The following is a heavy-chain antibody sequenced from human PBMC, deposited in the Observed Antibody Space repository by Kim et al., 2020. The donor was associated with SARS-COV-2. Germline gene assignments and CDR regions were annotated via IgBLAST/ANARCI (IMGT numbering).Heavy chain of an antibody. D-gene: IGHD3-10*01. J-gene: IGHJ4*02. CDR3: AKDMVRGVRRTYYFDC. Sequence: GGSLRLSCAASGFTFDDYTMHWVRQAPGKGLEWVSLISWDGGSTYYADSVKGRFTISRDNSKNSLYLQMNSLRTEDTALYYCAKDMVRGVRRTYYFDCWGQGTLVTVSS. CDR2: ISWDGGST. V-gene: IGHV3-43*01. CDR1: GFTFDDYT.